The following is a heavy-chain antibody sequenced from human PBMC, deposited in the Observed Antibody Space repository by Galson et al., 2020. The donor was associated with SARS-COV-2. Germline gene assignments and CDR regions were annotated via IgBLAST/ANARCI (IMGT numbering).Heavy chain of an antibody. J-gene: IGHJ4*02. V-gene: IGHV4-39*07. Sequence: SETLSLTCTVSGGSISSNSYYWAWIRQPPGKGLEWIGGIYHSGTTYYNPSLKSRVTISVDTPNNQFSLRVSSVTAAGTAMYYGAREHTGAGRWRRLGALDSWGQGTLVTVSS. CDR2: IYHSGTT. CDR1: GGSISSNSYY. CDR3: AREHTGAGRWRRLGALDS. D-gene: IGHD5-12*01.